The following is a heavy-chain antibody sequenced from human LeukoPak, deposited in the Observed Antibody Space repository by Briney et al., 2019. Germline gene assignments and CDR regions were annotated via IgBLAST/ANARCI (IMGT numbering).Heavy chain of an antibody. Sequence: GGSLRLSCVASGFTFNNNWMTWVRQAPGKGLEWVADIKQDGSEKYYVDSVKGRFTISRDNAKNSLYLQMNSLRAEDTAVYYCAREGIAVAGFDYWGQGTLVTVSS. D-gene: IGHD6-19*01. CDR3: AREGIAVAGFDY. CDR1: GFTFNNNW. CDR2: IKQDGSEK. V-gene: IGHV3-7*01. J-gene: IGHJ4*02.